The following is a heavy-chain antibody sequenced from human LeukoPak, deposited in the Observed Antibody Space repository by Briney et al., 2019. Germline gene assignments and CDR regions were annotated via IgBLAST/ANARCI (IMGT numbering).Heavy chain of an antibody. D-gene: IGHD3-10*01. Sequence: GASVKVSCKASGYTFTSYGISWVRQAPGQGLEWMGWISAYNGNTNYAQKFQGRVTMTRDTSISTAYMELSRLRSDDTAVYYCARDGTNSGGYYMDVWGKGTTVTVSS. CDR1: GYTFTSYG. CDR2: ISAYNGNT. V-gene: IGHV1-18*01. J-gene: IGHJ6*03. CDR3: ARDGTNSGGYYMDV.